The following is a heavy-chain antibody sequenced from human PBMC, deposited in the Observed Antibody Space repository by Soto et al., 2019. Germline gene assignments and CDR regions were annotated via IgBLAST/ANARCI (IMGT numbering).Heavy chain of an antibody. CDR1: GGSISSGGYY. CDR3: ARELGYCSGGSCRFFWFDP. Sequence: SETLSLTCTVSGGSISSGGYYWSWIRQHPGKGLEWIGYIYYSGSTYYNPSLKSRVTISVDTSKNQFSLKLSSVTAADTAVYYCARELGYCSGGSCRFFWFDPWGQGTLFTVSS. J-gene: IGHJ5*02. D-gene: IGHD2-15*01. V-gene: IGHV4-31*03. CDR2: IYYSGST.